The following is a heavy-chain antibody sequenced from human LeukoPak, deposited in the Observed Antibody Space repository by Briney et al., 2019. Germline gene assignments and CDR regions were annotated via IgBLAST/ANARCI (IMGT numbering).Heavy chain of an antibody. D-gene: IGHD3-10*01. CDR1: GFTFSSYS. Sequence: PGGSLRLSCAASGFTFSSYSMNWVRQAPGKGLEWVSSISSSSSYIYYADSVKGRFTISRDNAKNSLYLQMNSLRAEDTAVYYCAASELWSGPPNDYWGQGTLVTVSS. CDR2: ISSSSSYI. CDR3: AASELWSGPPNDY. J-gene: IGHJ4*02. V-gene: IGHV3-21*01.